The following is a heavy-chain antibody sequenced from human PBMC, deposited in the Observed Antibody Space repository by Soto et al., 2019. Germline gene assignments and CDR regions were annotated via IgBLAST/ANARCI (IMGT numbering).Heavy chain of an antibody. V-gene: IGHV1-3*01. D-gene: IGHD1-1*01. Sequence: QVQLVQSGAEVKKPGASVKVSCKASGYTFTSYAMHWVRQAPGQRLEWMGWINAGNGNTKYSQKFQGRVTITRDESTSTAYMELSSLRSEDTAVYYCARDPVPDWNDVHTGYWGQGTLVTVSS. CDR3: ARDPVPDWNDVHTGY. J-gene: IGHJ4*02. CDR1: GYTFTSYA. CDR2: INAGNGNT.